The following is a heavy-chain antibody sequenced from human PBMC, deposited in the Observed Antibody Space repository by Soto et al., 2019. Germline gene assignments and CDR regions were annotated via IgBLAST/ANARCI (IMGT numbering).Heavy chain of an antibody. CDR3: AKFGEGVTTPDNWFNP. CDR2: VYFSGST. CDR1: GGSISSYY. V-gene: IGHV4-4*07. Sequence: PSETLSLPCTVSGGSISSYYWSWIRQPAGKGLEWIGRVYFSGSTKYTPSLQSRVTMSVDTSKNQFSLTLSSVTAADTAVYYCAKFGEGVTTPDNWFNPWGQGTMVTV. D-gene: IGHD3-16*01. J-gene: IGHJ5*02.